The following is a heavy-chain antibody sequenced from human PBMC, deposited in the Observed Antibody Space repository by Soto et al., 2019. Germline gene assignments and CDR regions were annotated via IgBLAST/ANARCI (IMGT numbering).Heavy chain of an antibody. CDR2: IYYSGST. J-gene: IGHJ6*02. CDR1: GGSINSYY. V-gene: IGHV4-59*01. CDR3: ARPSRRNYYYGMDV. Sequence: PQETLSLSCTVSGGSINSYYWSWFRQPPGKGLEWIGYIYYSGSTNYNPSLKSRVTISVDTSKNQFSLKLSSVTAADTAVYYCARPSRRNYYYGMDVWGQGTTVT.